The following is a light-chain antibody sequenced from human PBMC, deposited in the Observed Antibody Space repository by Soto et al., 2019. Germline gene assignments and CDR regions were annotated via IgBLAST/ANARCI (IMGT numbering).Light chain of an antibody. J-gene: IGKJ1*01. CDR1: QSVSSIY. CDR2: GAS. V-gene: IGKV3-20*01. Sequence: EIVLTQSPGTLSLSPGERATLSCRASQSVSSIYLAWYQQKPGQAPRLLIYGASRRATGIPDRFSGSGSGTDFTLTISRREPEDFAMYYCQQYGSSLWTFGQGNKVEIK. CDR3: QQYGSSLWT.